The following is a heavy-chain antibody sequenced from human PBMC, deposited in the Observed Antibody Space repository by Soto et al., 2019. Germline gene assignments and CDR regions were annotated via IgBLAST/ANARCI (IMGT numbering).Heavy chain of an antibody. V-gene: IGHV4-34*01. J-gene: IGHJ3*02. D-gene: IGHD1-1*01. CDR3: ARVERGTATTVVDAFDI. CDR2: MSHSGGT. Sequence: QVQLQQWGAGLLKPSETLSLTCAVYGGFVSSGTYYWSWIRQPPGKGLEWIGEMSHSGGTHFNPYLKSRVTISVDTSKNQFSLNMSSVTAADTALYYCARVERGTATTVVDAFDIWGPGTMVTVSS. CDR1: GGFVSSGTYY.